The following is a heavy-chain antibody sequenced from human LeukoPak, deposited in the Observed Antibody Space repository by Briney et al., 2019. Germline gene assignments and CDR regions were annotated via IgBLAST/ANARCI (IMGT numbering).Heavy chain of an antibody. CDR3: AKHISLWQWLGIDY. V-gene: IGHV3-23*01. J-gene: IGHJ4*02. CDR1: GFTFSSYA. D-gene: IGHD6-19*01. CDR2: ISGSGGST. Sequence: PGGSLRLSCAASGFTFSSYAMSWVRQAPGKGPEWVSAISGSGGSTYYADSVKGRFTISRDNSKNTLYLQMNSLRAEDTAVYYCAKHISLWQWLGIDYWGQGTLVTVSS.